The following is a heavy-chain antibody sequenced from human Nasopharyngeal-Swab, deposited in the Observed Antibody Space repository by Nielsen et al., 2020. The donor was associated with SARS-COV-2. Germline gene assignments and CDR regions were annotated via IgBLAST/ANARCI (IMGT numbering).Heavy chain of an antibody. D-gene: IGHD4-17*01. J-gene: IGHJ6*02. CDR1: GCSISSGSYY. CDR2: IYYSGST. V-gene: IGHV4-61*01. Sequence: SETLSLTCTVSGCSISSGSYYWSWIRQPPGKGLEWIGYIYYSGSTNYNPSLKSRVTISVDTSKNQFSLKLSSVTAADTAVYYCARGATVTTFYYYGMDVWGQGTTVTVSS. CDR3: ARGATVTTFYYYGMDV.